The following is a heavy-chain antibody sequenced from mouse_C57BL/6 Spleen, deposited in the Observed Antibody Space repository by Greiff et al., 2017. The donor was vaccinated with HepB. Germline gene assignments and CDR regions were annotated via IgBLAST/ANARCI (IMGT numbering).Heavy chain of an antibody. D-gene: IGHD1-1*02. V-gene: IGHV1-26*01. CDR3: ASRYYGLPD. J-gene: IGHJ2*01. Sequence: EVQLQQSGPELVKPGASVKISCKASGYTFTDYYMNWVKQSHGKSLEWIGDINPNNGGTSYNQKFKGKATLTVDKSSSTAYMELRSLTSEDSAVYYCASRYYGLPDWGQGTTLTVSS. CDR2: INPNNGGT. CDR1: GYTFTDYY.